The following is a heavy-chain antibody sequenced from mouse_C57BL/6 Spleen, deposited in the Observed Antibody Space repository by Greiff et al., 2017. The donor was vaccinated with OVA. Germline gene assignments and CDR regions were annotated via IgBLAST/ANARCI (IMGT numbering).Heavy chain of an antibody. Sequence: QVQLQQPGAELVKPGASVKLSCKASGYTFTSYWMQWVKQRPGQGLEWIGEIDPSDSYTNYNQKFKGKATLTVDTSSSTAYMQLSSLTSEDAAVYYCARRGTMARGDYWGQGTSVTVSS. D-gene: IGHD1-1*02. J-gene: IGHJ4*01. CDR2: IDPSDSYT. V-gene: IGHV1-50*01. CDR3: ARRGTMARGDY. CDR1: GYTFTSYW.